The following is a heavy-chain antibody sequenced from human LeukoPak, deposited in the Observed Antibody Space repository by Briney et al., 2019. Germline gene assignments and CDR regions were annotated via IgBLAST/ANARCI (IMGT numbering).Heavy chain of an antibody. CDR3: ARLPDYYDSSGNFDY. CDR1: GGTFSSYA. CDR2: IIPIFGTA. D-gene: IGHD3-22*01. V-gene: IGHV1-69*13. Sequence: ASVTVSCTASGGTFSSYAISWVRQAPGQGLEWMGGIIPIFGTANYAQKFQGRVTITADESTSTVYMELSSLRSEDTAVYYCARLPDYYDSSGNFDYWGQGTLVTVSS. J-gene: IGHJ4*02.